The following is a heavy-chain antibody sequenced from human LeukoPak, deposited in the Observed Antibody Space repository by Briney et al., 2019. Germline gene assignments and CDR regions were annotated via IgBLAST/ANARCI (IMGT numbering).Heavy chain of an antibody. CDR1: GYSFTSYC. CDR2: INPSGGST. CDR3: AREFGGVYGDYFDD. V-gene: IGHV1-46*01. D-gene: IGHD5/OR15-5a*01. Sequence: GASVKVSCKASGYSFTSYCMYWVRQAPGQGLEWMGIINPSGGSTSYAQKFQGRVTMTRDTSTSTVYMELRSLRSEDTAVYYCAREFGGVYGDYFDDWGQGTLVTVSS. J-gene: IGHJ4*02.